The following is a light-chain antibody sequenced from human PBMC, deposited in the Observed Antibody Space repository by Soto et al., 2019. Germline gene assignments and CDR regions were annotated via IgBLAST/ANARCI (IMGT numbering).Light chain of an antibody. Sequence: QSPLAQPPSVSVAPGQKVTISCTGSSSNIGAGYDLHLYQQLPGTAPKLLLYGNSNRPSGVPDRFSGSKSGTSASLAITGLQAEDEADYYCQSYDSSLSAYGFGTGTKVTVL. J-gene: IGLJ1*01. CDR3: QSYDSSLSAYG. V-gene: IGLV1-40*01. CDR2: GNS. CDR1: SSNIGAGYD.